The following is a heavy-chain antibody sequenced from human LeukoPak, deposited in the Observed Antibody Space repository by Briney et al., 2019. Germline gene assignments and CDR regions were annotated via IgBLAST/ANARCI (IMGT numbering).Heavy chain of an antibody. CDR2: IHTSGIT. J-gene: IGHJ4*02. CDR3: ASGDSDFDY. V-gene: IGHV4-4*07. CDR1: GVSISTNY. Sequence: SETLSLTCNVSGVSISTNYWSWIRQPPGKGLEWIGRIHTSGITNYNPSLKSRVTMSLDTSKNQFSLNLSSVTAADTAVYYCASGDSDFDYWGQGTLVTVSS.